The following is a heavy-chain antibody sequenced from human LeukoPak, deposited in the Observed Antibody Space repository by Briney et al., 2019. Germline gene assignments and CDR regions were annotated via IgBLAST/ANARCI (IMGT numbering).Heavy chain of an antibody. Sequence: PGGSLRLSCAASGFTFSSYWMHWVRQAPGKGLVWVSRINSDGSSTSYADSVKGRFTISRDNAKNTLYLQMNSLRAEDTAVYCCARDSRASGSIQLWLNYYYGMDVWGQGTTVTVSS. CDR1: GFTFSSYW. D-gene: IGHD5-18*01. CDR3: ARDSRASGSIQLWLNYYYGMDV. V-gene: IGHV3-74*01. CDR2: INSDGSST. J-gene: IGHJ6*02.